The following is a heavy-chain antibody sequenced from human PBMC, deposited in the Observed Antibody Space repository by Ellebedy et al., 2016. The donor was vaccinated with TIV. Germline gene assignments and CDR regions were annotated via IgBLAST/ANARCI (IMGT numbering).Heavy chain of an antibody. CDR1: GFPFNSYS. D-gene: IGHD3-22*01. CDR2: ISNSETT. CDR3: AGDAMIWSFDS. V-gene: IGHV3-48*01. J-gene: IGHJ4*02. Sequence: GESLKISCAGSGFPFNSYSMHWVRQAPGKGLEWLSYISNSETTYYADSVRGRFTISRDNAKKSVYLQMNSLKLEDTTLYYCAGDAMIWSFDSWGQGTVVTVSS.